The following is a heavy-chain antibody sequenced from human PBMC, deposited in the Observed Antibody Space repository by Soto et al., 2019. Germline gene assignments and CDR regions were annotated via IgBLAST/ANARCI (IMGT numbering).Heavy chain of an antibody. J-gene: IGHJ6*02. V-gene: IGHV3-21*01. CDR3: AGTYYYDSSGSLGMDV. CDR2: ISSSSSYI. D-gene: IGHD3-22*01. Sequence: GGSLRLSCTASEFTFSSYSRNWVRKTPGKGLEWVSSISSSSSYIYYADSVKGRFTISRDNAKNSLYLQMNSLRAEDTAVYYCAGTYYYDSSGSLGMDVWGQGTTVTVSS. CDR1: EFTFSSYS.